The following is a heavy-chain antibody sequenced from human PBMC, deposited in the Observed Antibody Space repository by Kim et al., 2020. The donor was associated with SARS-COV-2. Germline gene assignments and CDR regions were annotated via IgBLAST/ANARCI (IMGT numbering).Heavy chain of an antibody. V-gene: IGHV3-11*01. CDR3: ATASGYDYVTE. J-gene: IGHJ4*02. CDR2: ISSSGTTM. Sequence: GGSLRLSCAASGFTFSDYYMSWIRQAPGKGLEWVSYISSSGTTMYYADSVKGRFTISRDNAKNSLYLQMNSLRAEDTAVYYCATASGYDYVTEWGQGTLVTVSS. D-gene: IGHD3-22*01. CDR1: GFTFSDYY.